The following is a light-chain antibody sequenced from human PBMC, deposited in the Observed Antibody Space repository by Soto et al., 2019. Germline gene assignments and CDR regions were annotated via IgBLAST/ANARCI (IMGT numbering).Light chain of an antibody. CDR2: DAS. V-gene: IGKV1-5*01. Sequence: DIQMTQSPSTLSASVGDRVTITCRASQSISTWLAWYQQKPGKAPKLLIYDASSLESGVPSRFSGSGSGTEFTLTISSLQPEDFATYHCQQSYSTPWTFGQGTKVDIK. CDR3: QQSYSTPWT. CDR1: QSISTW. J-gene: IGKJ1*01.